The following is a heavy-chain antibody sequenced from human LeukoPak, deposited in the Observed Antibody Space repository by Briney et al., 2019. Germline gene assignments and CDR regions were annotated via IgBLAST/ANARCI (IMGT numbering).Heavy chain of an antibody. J-gene: IGHJ4*02. CDR1: GFTLRSYA. D-gene: IGHD6-19*01. CDR2: ISGSGGST. Sequence: GGSLRLSCAGSGFTLRSYAMSWVRQAPGKGLEWVSAISGSGGSTYYADSARGLCTISRDNSKNTVYLQVNRLRAEDTAVYYCAKTTTGYSSGRYPGWPVDYWGQGTLVTVSS. CDR3: AKTTTGYSSGRYPGWPVDY. V-gene: IGHV3-23*01.